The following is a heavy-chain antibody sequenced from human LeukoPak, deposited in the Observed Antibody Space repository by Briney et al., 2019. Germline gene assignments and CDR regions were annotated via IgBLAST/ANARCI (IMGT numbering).Heavy chain of an antibody. CDR3: ARDGAGSATPYYMDV. J-gene: IGHJ6*03. D-gene: IGHD3-10*01. Sequence: PSETLSLTCAVPGYSISSGYCWGWIRQPPGKGLEWIGSIYQSGSTYYNPSLKSRVTISVDTSKNQFSLKLSSVTAADTAVYYCARDGAGSATPYYMDVWGKGTTVTVSS. CDR1: GYSISSGYC. CDR2: IYQSGST. V-gene: IGHV4-38-2*02.